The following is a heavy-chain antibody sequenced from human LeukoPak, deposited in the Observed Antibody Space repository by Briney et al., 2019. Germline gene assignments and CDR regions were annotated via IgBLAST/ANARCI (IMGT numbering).Heavy chain of an antibody. Sequence: GGSLRLSCAASGFTFNNAWMNWVRQAPGKGLEWVGLIKSKTDGGTADYAAPVKGRFTISRDDSKTTLYLQMSSLRAEDTAVYFCAKAPRGYSWYFDYWGQGTLVTVSS. CDR2: IKSKTDGGTA. V-gene: IGHV3-15*01. D-gene: IGHD5-18*01. CDR3: AKAPRGYSWYFDY. CDR1: GFTFNNAW. J-gene: IGHJ4*02.